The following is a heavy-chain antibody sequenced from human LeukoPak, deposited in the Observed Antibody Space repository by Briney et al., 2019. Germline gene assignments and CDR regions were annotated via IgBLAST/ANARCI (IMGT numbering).Heavy chain of an antibody. Sequence: SETLSLTCTVTGGSFRTYSWSWIRQTPGKGLEWIGYLYYNGSPNYNPSLRSRVTMSIDTSKNQFSLNLSSVTAADTAVFYCARHGSDWAFDFWGRGTLVTVSS. CDR2: LYYNGSP. V-gene: IGHV4-59*08. D-gene: IGHD6-19*01. CDR1: GGSFRTYS. CDR3: ARHGSDWAFDF. J-gene: IGHJ4*02.